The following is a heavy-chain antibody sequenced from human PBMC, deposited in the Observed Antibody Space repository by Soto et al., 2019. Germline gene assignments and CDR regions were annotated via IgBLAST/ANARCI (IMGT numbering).Heavy chain of an antibody. Sequence: QITLKESGPTLVKPTQTLTLTCTFSGFSLSTSGVGVGWIRQPPGKALEWLALIYWDDDKRYSPSLKSRLTITKDTSKNQVVLTMTNMVPVDTATYYCAHTPSAVYGSGSYYPEFFDYWGQGTLVTVSS. V-gene: IGHV2-5*02. CDR1: GFSLSTSGVG. D-gene: IGHD3-10*01. J-gene: IGHJ4*02. CDR2: IYWDDDK. CDR3: AHTPSAVYGSGSYYPEFFDY.